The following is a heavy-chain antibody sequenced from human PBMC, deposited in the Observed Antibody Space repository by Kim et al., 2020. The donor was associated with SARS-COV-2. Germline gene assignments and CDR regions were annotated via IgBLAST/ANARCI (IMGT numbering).Heavy chain of an antibody. J-gene: IGHJ5*02. V-gene: IGHV3-11*05. D-gene: IGHD3-9*01. Sequence: KGRFTISRDNAKNSLYLQMNSLRAEDTAVYYCARDRVGRYFGWLGGFFDPWGQGTLVTVSS. CDR3: ARDRVGRYFGWLGGFFDP.